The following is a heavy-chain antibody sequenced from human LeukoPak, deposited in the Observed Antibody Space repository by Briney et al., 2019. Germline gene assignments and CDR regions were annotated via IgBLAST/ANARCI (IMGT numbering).Heavy chain of an antibody. J-gene: IGHJ5*02. Sequence: PGGSLRLSCAASGFTFSNAWMSWVRQAPGKGLEWVGRIKSKTDGGTTDYAAPVKGRFTISRDDSKNTLYLQMNSLKTEDTAVYYCTTARPSPGYDILTGYPNWFDPWGQGTLVTVSS. D-gene: IGHD3-9*01. V-gene: IGHV3-15*01. CDR2: IKSKTDGGTT. CDR3: TTARPSPGYDILTGYPNWFDP. CDR1: GFTFSNAW.